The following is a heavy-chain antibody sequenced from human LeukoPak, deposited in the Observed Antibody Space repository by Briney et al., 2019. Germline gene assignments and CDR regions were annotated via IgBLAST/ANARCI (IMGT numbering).Heavy chain of an antibody. V-gene: IGHV3-30*04. CDR2: ISYDGSNK. Sequence: GGSLRLSCAASGFTFSSYAMHWVRQAPGKGLEWVAVISYDGSNKYYADSVKGRFTISRDNSKNTLYLQMNSLRAEDTAVYYCAREMATIQDLDYWGQGTLVTVSS. D-gene: IGHD5-24*01. CDR3: AREMATIQDLDY. J-gene: IGHJ4*02. CDR1: GFTFSSYA.